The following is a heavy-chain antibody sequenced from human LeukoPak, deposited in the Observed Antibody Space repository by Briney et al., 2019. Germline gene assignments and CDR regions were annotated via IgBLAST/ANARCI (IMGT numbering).Heavy chain of an antibody. Sequence: ASVKVSCKASGYTFTGYYMHWVRQAPGQGLEWMGWINPKSGGTNYAQKFQGWVTMTRDTSISTAYMELSRLRSDDTAVYYCARDAAAAGKDYYYGMDVWGQGTTVTVSS. V-gene: IGHV1-2*04. CDR1: GYTFTGYY. CDR2: INPKSGGT. CDR3: ARDAAAAGKDYYYGMDV. D-gene: IGHD6-13*01. J-gene: IGHJ6*02.